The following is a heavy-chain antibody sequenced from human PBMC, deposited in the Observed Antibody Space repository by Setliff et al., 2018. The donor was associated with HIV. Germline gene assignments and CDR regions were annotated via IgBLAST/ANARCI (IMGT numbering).Heavy chain of an antibody. D-gene: IGHD2-21*01. CDR2: TKDKDNSFTT. Sequence: GGSLRLSCAASGFTFSDHYMDWVRQAPGKGLEWVGRTKDKDNSFTTEYAAPVKGRFTISRDDSKNTLYLQMNSLKIEDTAVYYCTTGTRLVDWGQGALVTVSS. V-gene: IGHV3-72*01. CDR1: GFTFSDHY. CDR3: TTGTRLVD. J-gene: IGHJ4*02.